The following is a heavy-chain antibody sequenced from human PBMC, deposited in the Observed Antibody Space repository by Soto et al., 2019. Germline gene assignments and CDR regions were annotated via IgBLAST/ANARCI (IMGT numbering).Heavy chain of an antibody. D-gene: IGHD4-17*01. CDR2: VYYTGST. CDR3: ARVAHGDYLDY. J-gene: IGHJ4*02. Sequence: KTSETLSLTCTVSGDSITSYYWSWIRQPPGKGLDWIAYVYYTGSTDYNPSLKSRVTISLDTSKNQVPLKLSSVTAADTAVYYCARVAHGDYLDYWGQGTLVTVSS. CDR1: GDSITSYY. V-gene: IGHV4-59*01.